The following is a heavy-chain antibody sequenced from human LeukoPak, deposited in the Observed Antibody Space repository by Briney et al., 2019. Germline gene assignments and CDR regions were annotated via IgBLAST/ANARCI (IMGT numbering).Heavy chain of an antibody. CDR2: IRYDGSNK. CDR3: ASTMVRGVNSGY. Sequence: PGGSLRLSCGASGFSFSSYGMHWVRQAPGKGLEWVAFIRYDGSNKNYGDSVKGRFTISRDNAKNSLYLQMNSLRAEDTAVYYCASTMVRGVNSGYWGQGTLVTVSS. D-gene: IGHD3-10*01. V-gene: IGHV3-30*02. J-gene: IGHJ4*02. CDR1: GFSFSSYG.